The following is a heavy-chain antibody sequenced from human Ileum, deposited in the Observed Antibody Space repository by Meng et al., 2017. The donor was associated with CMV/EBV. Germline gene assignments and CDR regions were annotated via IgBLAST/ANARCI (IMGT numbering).Heavy chain of an antibody. CDR3: ALSSYSGAGTYDS. D-gene: IGHD1-14*01. V-gene: IGHV4-59*02. Sequence: CTVSVSSVSSYCWSWIRHAPGKGLELSGYISNLGSPFFNPSLRSRVTMSVDTYKNQFSLNLNSVTAADTAVYYCALSSYSGAGTYDSWGQGTLVTVSS. CDR2: ISNLGSP. J-gene: IGHJ4*02. CDR1: VSSVSSYC.